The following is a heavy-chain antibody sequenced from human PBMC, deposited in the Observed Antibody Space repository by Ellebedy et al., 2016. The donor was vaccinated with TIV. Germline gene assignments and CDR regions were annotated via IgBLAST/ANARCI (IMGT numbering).Heavy chain of an antibody. J-gene: IGHJ3*02. CDR1: GFTFSFYS. CDR2: VVGTGTTT. CDR3: ARRGNYLGDAFDI. Sequence: GGSLRLSXVASGFTFSFYSMNWVRQAAGKGLEWISYVVGTGTTTYYADSVKGRFTISRGNARNSLYLQMDSLRDEDTALYYCARRGNYLGDAFDIWGQGAMVIVSS. D-gene: IGHD1-26*01. V-gene: IGHV3-48*02.